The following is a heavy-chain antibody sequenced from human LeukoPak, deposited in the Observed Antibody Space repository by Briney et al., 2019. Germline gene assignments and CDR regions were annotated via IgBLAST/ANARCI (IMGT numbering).Heavy chain of an antibody. CDR2: ISYDGYNK. J-gene: IGHJ1*01. Sequence: GGSLRLSCAASGFTFSSYAMHWVRQAPGKGLEWVAYISYDGYNKYYADSVKGRSTISRDNSGNTLYLQMNSLRGEDTAVYYCATSSGYYPGYFQYWGQGTLVTVSS. V-gene: IGHV3-30-3*01. CDR3: ATSSGYYPGYFQY. D-gene: IGHD3-22*01. CDR1: GFTFSSYA.